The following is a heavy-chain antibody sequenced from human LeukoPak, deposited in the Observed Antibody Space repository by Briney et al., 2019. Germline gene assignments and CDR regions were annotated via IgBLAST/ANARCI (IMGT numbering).Heavy chain of an antibody. V-gene: IGHV3-30-3*01. J-gene: IGHJ4*02. CDR3: ARGESHIVVVVAATPPPDY. CDR1: GFTFSSYA. Sequence: GRSLGLSCAASGFTFSSYAMHWVSQAPGKGLEWVAVISDDGSNKYYADSVKGRFTISRDNSKNTLYLQMNSLRAEDTAVYYCARGESHIVVVVAATPPPDYWGQGTLVTVSS. CDR2: ISDDGSNK. D-gene: IGHD2-15*01.